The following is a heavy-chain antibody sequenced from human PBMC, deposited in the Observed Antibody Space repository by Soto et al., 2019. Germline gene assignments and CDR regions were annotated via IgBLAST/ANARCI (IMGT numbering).Heavy chain of an antibody. V-gene: IGHV4-30-2*01. Sequence: TLSLTCLVSGASISICEYAWKLVRQPPGKGLEWLGYIYNNGGSYYNPSLKSRVSISLDRSKNHFSLRLDSVTAADTALYFCARGDKNNDYYFDHWGQGTLVTVSS. CDR1: GASISICEYA. D-gene: IGHD3-16*01. J-gene: IGHJ4*02. CDR3: ARGDKNNDYYFDH. CDR2: IYNNGGS.